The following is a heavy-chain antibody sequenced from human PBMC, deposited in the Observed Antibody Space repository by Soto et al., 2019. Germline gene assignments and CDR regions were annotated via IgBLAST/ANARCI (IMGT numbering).Heavy chain of an antibody. D-gene: IGHD6-6*01. CDR2: IWYDGSNK. CDR3: AREPSSSSIYGMDV. CDR1: GFTFSSYG. Sequence: QVQLVESGGGVVQPGRSLRLSCAASGFTFSSYGMHWVRQAPGKGLEWVAVIWYDGSNKYYADSVKGRFTISRDNSKNTLYLQMNSLRAEATAVYYCAREPSSSSIYGMDVWGQGTTVTVSS. J-gene: IGHJ6*02. V-gene: IGHV3-33*01.